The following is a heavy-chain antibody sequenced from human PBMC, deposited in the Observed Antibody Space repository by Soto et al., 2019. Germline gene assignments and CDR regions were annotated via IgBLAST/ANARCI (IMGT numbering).Heavy chain of an antibody. D-gene: IGHD4-17*01. V-gene: IGHV1-18*01. J-gene: IGHJ4*02. CDR1: GCTFTSYG. CDR2: ISAYNGTT. Sequence: ASVKVSCKASGCTFTSYGISWVRLAPGQGLEWIGWISAYNGTTNYAQKLQGRATMTTDASTSTAYMELKSLRSDDTAVYYCARDTGNGDYHLFDYWGQGTLVTVSS. CDR3: ARDTGNGDYHLFDY.